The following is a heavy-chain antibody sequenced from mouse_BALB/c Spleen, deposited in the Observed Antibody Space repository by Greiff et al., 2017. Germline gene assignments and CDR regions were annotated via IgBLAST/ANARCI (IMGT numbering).Heavy chain of an antibody. CDR1: GFSLTSYG. V-gene: IGHV2-9*02. Sequence: VKLMESGPGLVAPSQSLSITCTVSGFSLTSYGVHWVRQPPGKGLEWLGVIWAGGSTNYNSALMSRLSISKDNSKSQVFLKMNSLQTDDTAMYYCARDGGLSWYFDVWGAGTTVTVSS. J-gene: IGHJ1*01. CDR2: IWAGGST. CDR3: ARDGGLSWYFDV. D-gene: IGHD2-4*01.